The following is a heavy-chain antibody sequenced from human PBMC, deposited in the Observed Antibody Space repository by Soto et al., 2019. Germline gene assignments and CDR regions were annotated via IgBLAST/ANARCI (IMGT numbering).Heavy chain of an antibody. CDR2: ISWDGGRT. CDR1: GFSFEDYT. CDR3: ARDRDDVLTGQKRYFDH. Sequence: LLLSCAASGFSFEDYTMHLVRHTPGKGPEWISLISWDGGRTLYSDSVKGRFIISRDNSKNSLYLQMNSLTTEDTALYFCARDRDDVLTGQKRYFDHWGKGTLAT. V-gene: IGHV3-43*01. D-gene: IGHD3-9*01. J-gene: IGHJ4*02.